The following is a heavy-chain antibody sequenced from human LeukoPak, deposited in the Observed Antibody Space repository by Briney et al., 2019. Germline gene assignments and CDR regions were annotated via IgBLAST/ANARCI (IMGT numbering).Heavy chain of an antibody. CDR1: GFTFSSNY. J-gene: IGHJ4*02. V-gene: IGHV3-66*01. CDR2: IYSGGST. Sequence: GGSLRLSCAISGFTFSSNYMNWVRQAPGKGLEWVSIIYSGGSTYHADSVKGRFTISRDSSKNTLYLQMNSLRPEDTAVYYCARDDGSGGPFDYWGQGTLVTVSS. CDR3: ARDDGSGGPFDY. D-gene: IGHD6-19*01.